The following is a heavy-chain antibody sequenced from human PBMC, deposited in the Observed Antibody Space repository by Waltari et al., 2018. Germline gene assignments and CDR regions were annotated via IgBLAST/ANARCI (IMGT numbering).Heavy chain of an antibody. J-gene: IGHJ3*02. CDR3: TTEDTGDAFDI. Sequence: EVQLVESGGGLVKPGGSLRLSCAASGFTFSNAWMSWVRQAPGKGLEWVGRIKRKTDGGTTDYAAPVKGRLTISRDDSKNTLYLQMNSLKTEDTAVYYCTTEDTGDAFDIWGQGTMVTVSS. CDR2: IKRKTDGGTT. CDR1: GFTFSNAW. V-gene: IGHV3-15*01. D-gene: IGHD3-10*01.